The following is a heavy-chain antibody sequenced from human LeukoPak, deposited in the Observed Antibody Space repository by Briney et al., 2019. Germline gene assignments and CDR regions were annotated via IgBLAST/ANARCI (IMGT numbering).Heavy chain of an antibody. J-gene: IGHJ3*02. CDR3: ANWNYFNQRRLGAFDI. V-gene: IGHV1-69*05. CDR1: GYTFSTYD. D-gene: IGHD1-7*01. CDR2: IIPIFGTA. Sequence: SVKVSCEASGYTFSTYDINWVRQATGQGLEWMGGIIPIFGTANYAQKFQGRVTITTDESTSTAYMELSSLRSEDTAVYYCANWNYFNQRRLGAFDIWGQGTMVTVSS.